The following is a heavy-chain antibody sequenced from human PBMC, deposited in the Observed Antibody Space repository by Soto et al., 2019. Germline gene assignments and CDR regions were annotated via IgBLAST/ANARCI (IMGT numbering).Heavy chain of an antibody. Sequence: SLRLSCAASGFTFSSYGMHWVRQAPGKGLEWVAVIWYDGSNKYYADSVKGRFTISRDNSKNTLYLQMNSLRAEDTAVYYCARDAGVSYYDYYYGMDVWGQGTTVTVSS. J-gene: IGHJ6*02. CDR2: IWYDGSNK. CDR1: GFTFSSYG. D-gene: IGHD1-26*01. V-gene: IGHV3-33*01. CDR3: ARDAGVSYYDYYYGMDV.